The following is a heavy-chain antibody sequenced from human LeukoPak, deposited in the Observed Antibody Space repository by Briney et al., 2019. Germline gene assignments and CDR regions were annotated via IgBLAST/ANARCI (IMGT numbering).Heavy chain of an antibody. D-gene: IGHD3-16*01. CDR3: AKVKSFGYWFFDL. J-gene: IGHJ2*01. V-gene: IGHV5-51*01. CDR2: IYIGDSDP. Sequence: LGESLKISCQGSGYDFSTSWIAWVRQAPGKGLEWVGSIYIGDSDPRYSPSFQGHVTMSAGKSVNTASLQWNSLQGSDTGVYFCAKVKSFGYWFFDLWGRGTLVAVSS. CDR1: GYDFSTSW.